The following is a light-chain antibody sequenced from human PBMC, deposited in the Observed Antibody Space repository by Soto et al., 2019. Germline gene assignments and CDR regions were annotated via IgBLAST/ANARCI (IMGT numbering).Light chain of an antibody. CDR1: LSVSSY. J-gene: IGKJ1*01. CDR3: QQYGSSGT. V-gene: IGKV3-11*01. CDR2: DAS. Sequence: VVTQSPPTLSLSPGERATLSCRTSLSVSSYLAWYQQKPGQAPRLLIYDASNRATGIPARFTGSGSGTDFTLTISRLEPEDFAVYSCQQYGSSGTFGQGTKVDIK.